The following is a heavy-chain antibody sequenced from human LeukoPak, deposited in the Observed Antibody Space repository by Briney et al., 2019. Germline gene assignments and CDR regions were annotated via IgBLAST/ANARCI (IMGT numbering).Heavy chain of an antibody. CDR1: GFTVSSNY. V-gene: IGHV3-66*01. CDR2: IYSGGST. Sequence: GGSLRLSCAASGFTVSSNYMNWVRQAPGKGLEWVSVIYSGGSTYCADSVKGRFTISRDNSKNTLYLQMNSLRAEDTAVYYCASPPPAALYRYWGQGTLVTVSS. D-gene: IGHD3-16*01. CDR3: ASPPPAALYRY. J-gene: IGHJ4*02.